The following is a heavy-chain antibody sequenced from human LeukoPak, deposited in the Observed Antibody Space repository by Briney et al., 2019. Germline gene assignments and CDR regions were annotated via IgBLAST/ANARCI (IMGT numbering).Heavy chain of an antibody. Sequence: ASVKVSYKASGGTFSSYAISWVLQAPGQGLEWMGGIIPIFGTANYAQKFQGRVTITTDESTSTAYMELSSLRSEDTAVYYCAREGDLPTAAAGTFDYWGQGTLVTVSS. V-gene: IGHV1-69*05. CDR2: IIPIFGTA. CDR1: GGTFSSYA. CDR3: AREGDLPTAAAGTFDY. J-gene: IGHJ4*02. D-gene: IGHD6-13*01.